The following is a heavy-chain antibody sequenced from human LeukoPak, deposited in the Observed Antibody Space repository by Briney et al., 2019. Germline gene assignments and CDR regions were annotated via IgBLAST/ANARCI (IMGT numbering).Heavy chain of an antibody. CDR3: ALLGSKLLWRIDY. D-gene: IGHD3-10*01. J-gene: IGHJ4*02. V-gene: IGHV3-15*05. Sequence: GGSLRLSCAASGFTFSNAWMSWVRQAPGKGLEWVGRIKSKTDGGTTDYAAPVKGRFTISRDNSENTLYLLMNSLRGEDTAIYYCALLGSKLLWRIDYWGQGTLVTVSS. CDR2: IKSKTDGGTT. CDR1: GFTFSNAW.